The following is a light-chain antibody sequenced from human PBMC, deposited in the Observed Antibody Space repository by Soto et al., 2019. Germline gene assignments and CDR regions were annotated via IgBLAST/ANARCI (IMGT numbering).Light chain of an antibody. J-gene: IGKJ2*01. CDR1: QSVNNN. CDR3: QQYNNWPPYT. V-gene: IGKV3-15*01. CDR2: GAS. Sequence: EIVMTQSTVTLSVSPGERATLSCTASQSVNNNVAWYQQKPGQAPRLLIYGASTRATGTPTRFSGSGSGTEFTLTISSLQSEDFAVYFCQQYNNWPPYTFGQGTKVDI.